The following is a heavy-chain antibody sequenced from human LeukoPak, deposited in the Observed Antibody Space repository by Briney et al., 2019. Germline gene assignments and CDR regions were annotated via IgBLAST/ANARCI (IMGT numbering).Heavy chain of an antibody. J-gene: IGHJ5*02. Sequence: ASVKVSCKASGYTFTGYYMHWVRQAPGQGLEWMGRINPNSGGTNYAQKFQGWVTMTRDTSISTAYMELSRLRSDDTAVYYCARQIVGAPNWFDPWGQGTLVTVSS. CDR1: GYTFTGYY. CDR2: INPNSGGT. D-gene: IGHD1-26*01. CDR3: ARQIVGAPNWFDP. V-gene: IGHV1-2*04.